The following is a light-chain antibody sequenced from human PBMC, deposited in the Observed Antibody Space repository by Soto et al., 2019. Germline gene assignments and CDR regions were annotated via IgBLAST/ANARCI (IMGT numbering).Light chain of an antibody. V-gene: IGLV2-14*03. Sequence: QAVVTQPASVSGSPGQSITISCTGASSDVDNYIYVSWYQQHPGKAPKLIIYDVSNRPSGVSYRFSGSKSGNTASLTISGLQAEDEADYYCSSYISSRTLYVFGTGTKLTVL. CDR1: SSDVDNYIY. CDR3: SSYISSRTLYV. J-gene: IGLJ1*01. CDR2: DVS.